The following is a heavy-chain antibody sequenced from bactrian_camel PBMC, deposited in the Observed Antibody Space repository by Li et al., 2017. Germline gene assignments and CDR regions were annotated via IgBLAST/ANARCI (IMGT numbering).Heavy chain of an antibody. Sequence: HVQLVESGGGSVQAGGSLRLSCVASGFTCSSHCMGWFRQAPGKEREGVAASCSDGSSTYADSVKGRFTISRDNGKNTVDLQMNSLETDDTAVYYCTRGDRVSWNSYFRSGQGTQVTVS. V-gene: IGHV3S53*01. J-gene: IGHJ4*01. CDR1: GFTCSSHC. CDR2: SCSDGSS. D-gene: IGHD2*01.